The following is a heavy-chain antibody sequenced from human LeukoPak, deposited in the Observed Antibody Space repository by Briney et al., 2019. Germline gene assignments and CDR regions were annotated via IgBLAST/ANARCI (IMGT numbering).Heavy chain of an antibody. J-gene: IGHJ4*02. CDR3: AKETYIPSWLLDS. CDR1: GFAFSSYG. CDR2: ISYDGSTE. V-gene: IGHV3-30*18. D-gene: IGHD5-12*01. Sequence: GSLSLSCAASGFAFSSYGVHWVRQAPGKGLEWVAVISYDGSTEYYIDSVKGRFTISRDNSKNTLYLQMNSLRAEDAAVYYCAKETYIPSWLLDSWGEGTLVTVSS.